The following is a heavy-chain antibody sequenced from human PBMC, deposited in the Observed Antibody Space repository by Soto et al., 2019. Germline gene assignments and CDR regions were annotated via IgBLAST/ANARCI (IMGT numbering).Heavy chain of an antibody. CDR3: ARLGGYYQAFDN. CDR2: IYYTGTS. D-gene: IGHD3-3*01. J-gene: IGHJ4*02. V-gene: IGHV4-59*08. CDR1: GGSIRNNC. Sequence: SETLSLTCTVSGGSIRNNCWSWIRQPPGKGLEWVGYIYYTGTSKYNPSLKSRVTISVDSSKNQFSLKLDSVTAADTVVYYCARLGGYYQAFDNWGQGTLVTVSS.